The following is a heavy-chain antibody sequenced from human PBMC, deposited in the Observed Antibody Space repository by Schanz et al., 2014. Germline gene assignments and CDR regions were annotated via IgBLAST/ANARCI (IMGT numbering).Heavy chain of an antibody. CDR3: TRLRRADPNGFDV. Sequence: QVQLVQSGAEVKKPGSSVKVSCHAFGDTFSKYNIMWVRQVPGQGLEWLGRIMPLRGIGNNAWKFQDRLTITADKSMNITYMELSSLGTEDTAVYYCTRLRRADPNGFDVWGQGTTVTVS. CDR2: IMPLRGIG. D-gene: IGHD6-19*01. V-gene: IGHV1-69*02. CDR1: GDTFSKYN. J-gene: IGHJ6*02.